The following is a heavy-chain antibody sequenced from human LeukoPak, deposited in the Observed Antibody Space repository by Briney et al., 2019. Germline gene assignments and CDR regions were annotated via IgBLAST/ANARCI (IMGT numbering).Heavy chain of an antibody. CDR2: INPSGGTT. V-gene: IGHV1-46*01. CDR1: GYTFTSYY. D-gene: IGHD3-10*01. CDR3: ARDRGYGSANYDAFDI. J-gene: IGHJ3*02. Sequence: ASVKVSCKASGYTFTSYYMHWVRQAPGQGLEWMGIINPSGGTTSYAQKFQGRVTMTRDTSTSTVYMELSSLRSEDTAVYYCARDRGYGSANYDAFDIWGQGTMVTVSS.